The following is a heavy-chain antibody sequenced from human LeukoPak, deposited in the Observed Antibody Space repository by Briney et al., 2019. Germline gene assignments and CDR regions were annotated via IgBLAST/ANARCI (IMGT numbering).Heavy chain of an antibody. CDR1: GFTFSSCA. V-gene: IGHV3-30-3*01. CDR2: ISYDGSNK. Sequence: GGSLRLSCAASGFTFSSCAMHWVRQAPGKGLEWVAVISYDGSNKYYADSVKGRFTISRDNSKNTLYLQMNSLRAEDTAVYYCASSVNPWSGYAHYWGQGTLVTVSS. CDR3: ASSVNPWSGYAHY. J-gene: IGHJ4*02. D-gene: IGHD3-3*01.